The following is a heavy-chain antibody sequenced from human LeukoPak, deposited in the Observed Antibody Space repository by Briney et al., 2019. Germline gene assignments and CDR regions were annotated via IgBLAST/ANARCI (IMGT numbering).Heavy chain of an antibody. J-gene: IGHJ4*02. D-gene: IGHD5-12*01. CDR1: GFTFSSYA. Sequence: GRSLGLSCAASGFTFSSYAMHWVRQAPGKGLEWVAVISYDGSNKDYADSVKGRFTISRDNSKNTLYLQMNSLRAEDTAVYYCARAQGTLWSGYDGVFDYWGQGTLVTVSS. CDR2: ISYDGSNK. V-gene: IGHV3-30*04. CDR3: ARAQGTLWSGYDGVFDY.